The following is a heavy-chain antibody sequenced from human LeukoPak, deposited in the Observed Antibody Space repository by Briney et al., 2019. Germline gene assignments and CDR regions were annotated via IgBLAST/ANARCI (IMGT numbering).Heavy chain of an antibody. D-gene: IGHD6-19*01. CDR3: ARSSGWYEY. V-gene: IGHV3-74*01. CDR2: INSDGSST. CDR1: GSTFSSYW. J-gene: IGHJ4*02. Sequence: QPGGSLRLSCAASGSTFSSYWMHWVRQAPGKRLVWVSRINSDGSSTTYADSVKGRFTISRDNAQNTLYLQMNSLRAEDTAVYYCARSSGWYEYWGQGTLVSVSS.